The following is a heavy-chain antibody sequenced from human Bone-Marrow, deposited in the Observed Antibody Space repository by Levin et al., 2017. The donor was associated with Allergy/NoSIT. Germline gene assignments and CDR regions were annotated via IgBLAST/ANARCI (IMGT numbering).Heavy chain of an antibody. Sequence: SQTLSLTCAVYGGSFSGYYWSWIRQPPGKGLEWIGEINHSGSTNYNPSLKSRVTISVDTSKNQFSLKLSSVTAADTAVYYCARVGRYEGYSGYDWGRYYYYYYMDGWGKGTTVTVSS. CDR3: ARVGRYEGYSGYDWGRYYYYYYMDG. D-gene: IGHD5-12*01. CDR2: INHSGST. V-gene: IGHV4-34*01. CDR1: GGSFSGYY. J-gene: IGHJ6*03.